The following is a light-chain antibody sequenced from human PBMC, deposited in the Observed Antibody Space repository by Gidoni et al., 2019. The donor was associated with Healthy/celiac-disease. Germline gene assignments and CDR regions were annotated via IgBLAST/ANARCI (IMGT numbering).Light chain of an antibody. J-gene: IGKJ4*01. CDR1: HRVSSY. V-gene: IGKV3-11*01. CDR2: DAS. Sequence: ELVLTQSPATLSLSPGESSPLTCQASHRVSSYLAWYQQNPGQAARLLIYDASKRATGIPARFSGSGSGTDFTLTISSVEAEDVAVYYCQQRSNLPITFGGGTKVEIK. CDR3: QQRSNLPIT.